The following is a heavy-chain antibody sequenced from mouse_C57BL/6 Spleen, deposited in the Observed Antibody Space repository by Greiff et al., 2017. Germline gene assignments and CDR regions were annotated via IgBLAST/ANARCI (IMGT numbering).Heavy chain of an antibody. V-gene: IGHV1-4*01. J-gene: IGHJ2*01. CDR1: GYTFTSYT. D-gene: IGHD3-1*01. CDR2: INPSSGYT. CDR3: ASETVFARNDFDY. Sequence: QVQLQQSGAELARPGASVKMSCKASGYTFTSYTMHWVKQRPGQGLEWIGYINPSSGYTKYNQKFKDKATLTADTASSTAYMQLSSLTSEDSAVYYCASETVFARNDFDYWGQGTTLTVSS.